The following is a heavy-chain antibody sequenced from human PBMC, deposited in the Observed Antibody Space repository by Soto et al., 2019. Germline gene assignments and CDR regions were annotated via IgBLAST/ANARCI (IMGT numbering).Heavy chain of an antibody. V-gene: IGHV1-69*01. J-gene: IGHJ4*02. CDR2: ILPISGAA. D-gene: IGHD3-10*01. CDR3: ARGGGKYYGSGNYAFDY. Sequence: QVQLVQSGAEVKKPGSSVKVSCKLCGVTFSNYRISWVRQAPGQGLEWMGGILPISGAANYAQKFQGRVTITADESTSTAYMELSSLGSEDTAVYYCARGGGKYYGSGNYAFDYWGQGTLVTVSS. CDR1: GVTFSNYR.